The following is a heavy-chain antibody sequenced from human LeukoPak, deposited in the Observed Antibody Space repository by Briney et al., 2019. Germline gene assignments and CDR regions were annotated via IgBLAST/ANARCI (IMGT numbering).Heavy chain of an antibody. CDR2: ISSSSSYI. J-gene: IGHJ6*02. CDR1: GFTFSNAY. CDR3: ARALGALGYYYYGMDV. D-gene: IGHD3-10*01. Sequence: GGSLRLSCAASGFTFSNAYMNWVRQAPGKGLEWVSSISSSSSYIYYADSVKGRFTISRDNAKNSLYLQMNSLRAEDTAVYYCARALGALGYYYYGMDVWGQGTTVTVSS. V-gene: IGHV3-21*01.